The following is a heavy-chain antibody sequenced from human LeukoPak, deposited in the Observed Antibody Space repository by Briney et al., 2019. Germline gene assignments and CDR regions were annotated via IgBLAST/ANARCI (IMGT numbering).Heavy chain of an antibody. CDR2: MNPNSGNT. CDR3: ARGDYDSSGYYYDLSDY. D-gene: IGHD3-22*01. J-gene: IGHJ4*02. Sequence: ASVKVSCKASGYTFTSYDINWVRQATGQGLEWMGWMNPNSGNTGYAQKFQGRVTMTRDTSISTAYMELSSLRSEDTAVYYCARGDYDSSGYYYDLSDYWGQGTLVTVSS. V-gene: IGHV1-8*01. CDR1: GYTFTSYD.